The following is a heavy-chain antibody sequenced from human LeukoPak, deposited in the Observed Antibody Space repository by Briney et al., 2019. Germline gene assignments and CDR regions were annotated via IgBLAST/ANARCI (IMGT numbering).Heavy chain of an antibody. V-gene: IGHV3-21*01. D-gene: IGHD5-24*01. CDR3: ARDWRWPHGSAFDI. J-gene: IGHJ3*02. Sequence: PGGSLRLSCAASGFTFSSYSMNWVRQAPGKGLEWVSSISSSSSYIYYADSVKGRFTISRDNAKKSLYLQMNSLRAEDTAVYYCARDWRWPHGSAFDIWGQGTMVTVSS. CDR1: GFTFSSYS. CDR2: ISSSSSYI.